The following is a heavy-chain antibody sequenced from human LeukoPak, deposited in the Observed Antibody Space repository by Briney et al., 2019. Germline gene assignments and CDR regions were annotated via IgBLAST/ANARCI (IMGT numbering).Heavy chain of an antibody. D-gene: IGHD6-13*01. V-gene: IGHV3-23*01. CDR3: AKDPYSSSWYFWFDP. CDR1: GFTFSSYA. Sequence: PGGSLRLSCAASGFTFSSYAMSWVRQAPGKGLEWVSAISGSGGSTYYADSVKGRFTISRDNSKNTLYLQMNSLRAKDTAVYYCAKDPYSSSWYFWFDPWGQGTLVTVSS. CDR2: ISGSGGST. J-gene: IGHJ5*02.